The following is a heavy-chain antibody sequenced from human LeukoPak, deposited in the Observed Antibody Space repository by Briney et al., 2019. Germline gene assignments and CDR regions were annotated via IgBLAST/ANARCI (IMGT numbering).Heavy chain of an antibody. CDR2: INHSGST. D-gene: IGHD6-19*01. J-gene: IGHJ4*02. V-gene: IGHV4-34*01. Sequence: PSETLSLTCAVYGGSFSGYYWSWIRQPPGKGLEWIGEINHSGSTNYNPSLKSRVTISVDTSKNQFSLKLSSVTAADTAVYYCARVGGSGWYILDYWGQGTLVTVSS. CDR3: ARVGGSGWYILDY. CDR1: GGSFSGYY.